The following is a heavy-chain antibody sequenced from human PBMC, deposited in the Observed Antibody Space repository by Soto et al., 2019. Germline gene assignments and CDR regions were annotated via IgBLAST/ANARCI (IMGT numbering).Heavy chain of an antibody. V-gene: IGHV1-24*01. CDR2: FDPEDGET. CDR3: ATDWDIVATIRGYAFDI. Sequence: GASVKVSCKVSGYTLTELSMHWVRQAPGKGLEWMGGFDPEDGETIYAQKFQGRVTMTEDTSTDTAYMELSSLRSEDTAVYYCATDWDIVATIRGYAFDIWGQGTMVTVSS. J-gene: IGHJ3*02. CDR1: GYTLTELS. D-gene: IGHD5-12*01.